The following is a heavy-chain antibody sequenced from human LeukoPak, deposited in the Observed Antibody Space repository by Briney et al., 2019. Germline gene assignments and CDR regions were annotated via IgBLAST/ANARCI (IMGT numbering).Heavy chain of an antibody. V-gene: IGHV4-30-4*01. D-gene: IGHD3-22*01. Sequence: PSQTLSLTCTVAGASISSGDYYWSWIRQPPGKGLEWIGYMYYSGSTYYNPSLKSRVTISIDMSKNQFSLKLTSVTAADTAVYYCARPYYYDSRIDPWGQGTLVIVSS. J-gene: IGHJ5*02. CDR1: GASISSGDYY. CDR3: ARPYYYDSRIDP. CDR2: MYYSGST.